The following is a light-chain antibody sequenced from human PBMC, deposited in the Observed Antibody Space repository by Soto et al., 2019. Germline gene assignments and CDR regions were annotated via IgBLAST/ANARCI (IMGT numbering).Light chain of an antibody. V-gene: IGLV1-47*01. CDR3: ATCDDSLNGFYV. Sequence: HSVLTQPPSASGTPVQGVTISCSGSTSNIGSNYVYWYQPLPGTAPKHLIYRNNQRPSGVPDRFSGSKSGTSASLAISGLRSDDEADYFCATCDDSLNGFYVFGTGTKVTVL. CDR2: RNN. J-gene: IGLJ1*01. CDR1: TSNIGSNY.